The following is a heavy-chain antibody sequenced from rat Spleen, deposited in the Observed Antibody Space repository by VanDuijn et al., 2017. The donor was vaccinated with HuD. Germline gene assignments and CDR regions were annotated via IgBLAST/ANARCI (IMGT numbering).Heavy chain of an antibody. CDR3: ARPSYGYPFAY. D-gene: IGHD1-7*01. J-gene: IGHJ3*01. CDR2: INTGGVNT. CDR1: GFTFSNYY. V-gene: IGHV5-25*01. Sequence: EVQLMESGGGLVQPGRSMKLSCAVSGFTFSNYYMAWVRQAPTKGLEWVASINTGGVNTYYRGSVKGRFTISRDNAKSTLYLQMDSLRSEDTATYYCARPSYGYPFAYWGQGTLVTVSS.